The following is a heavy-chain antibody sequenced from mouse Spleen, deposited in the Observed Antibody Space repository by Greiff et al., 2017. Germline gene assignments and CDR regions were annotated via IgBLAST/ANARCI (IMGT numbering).Heavy chain of an antibody. CDR3: ARWSLLHCFDY. CDR2: IYPGDGDT. Sequence: QVQLQQSGPELVKPGASVKISCKASGYAFSSSWMNWVKQRPGKGLEWIGRIYPGDGDTNYNGKFKGKATLTADKSSSTAYMQLSSLTSEDSAVYFCARWSLLHCFDYWGQGTTVTVSS. D-gene: IGHD6-2*01. V-gene: IGHV1-82*01. CDR1: GYAFSSSW. J-gene: IGHJ2*01.